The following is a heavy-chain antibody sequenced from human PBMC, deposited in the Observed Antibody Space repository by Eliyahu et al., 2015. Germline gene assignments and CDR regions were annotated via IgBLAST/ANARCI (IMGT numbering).Heavy chain of an antibody. CDR1: DGSXSXXX. D-gene: IGHD3-9*01. Sequence: QVRLQESGPGLVKSSETLSLTCPVSDGSXSXXXWTXIRQSPGKGLEWXGYIYYSGTTQYNSSLKSRVTISVDTSKNQFSLNLTSVTAADTAIYYCARGSGLYDILTGYYSPLDLWGRGTRVTVSS. CDR2: IYYSGTT. V-gene: IGHV4-59*01. J-gene: IGHJ5*02. CDR3: ARGSGLYDILTGYYSPLDL.